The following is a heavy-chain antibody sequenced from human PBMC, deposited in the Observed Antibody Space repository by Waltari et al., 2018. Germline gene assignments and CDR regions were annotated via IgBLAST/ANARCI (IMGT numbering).Heavy chain of an antibody. Sequence: FSGYFWSWIRQSSGMGLEWTGDIHPRGSADYSPSLKSRVTISVDTSNNEYSLKLNSVTAADTAVYYCARGLDHAKLGYWGQGTLVTVSP. CDR1: FSGYF. V-gene: IGHV4-34*01. CDR3: ARGLDHAKLGY. J-gene: IGHJ4*02. CDR2: IHPRGSA.